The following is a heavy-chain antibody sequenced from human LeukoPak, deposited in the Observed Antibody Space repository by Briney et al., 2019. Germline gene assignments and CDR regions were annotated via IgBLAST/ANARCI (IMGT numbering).Heavy chain of an antibody. D-gene: IGHD6-25*01. V-gene: IGHV3-23*01. CDR2: ISGSGDST. CDR3: ARQRAFDY. Sequence: GGSLRLSCAVSGFTFTIYAMSWVRQAPGKGLEWVSAISGSGDSTYYADSVKGRFTISRDNSKKTLYLQMDSLRAEDAAMYYCARQRAFDYWGQGTLVTVSS. CDR1: GFTFTIYA. J-gene: IGHJ4*02.